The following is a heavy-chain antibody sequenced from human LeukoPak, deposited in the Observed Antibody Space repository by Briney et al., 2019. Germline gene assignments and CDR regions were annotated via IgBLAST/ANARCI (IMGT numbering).Heavy chain of an antibody. Sequence: GGSLRLSCAASGFTVSSNHMSWVRQAPGKGLEWVSGINGNGDGTYYADSVKGRFTISRDNSKNTLYLQMNSLRAEDTAVYSCAKDRPNGMDVWGQGTTVTVSS. V-gene: IGHV3-23*01. CDR3: AKDRPNGMDV. CDR2: INGNGDGT. J-gene: IGHJ6*02. CDR1: GFTVSSNH.